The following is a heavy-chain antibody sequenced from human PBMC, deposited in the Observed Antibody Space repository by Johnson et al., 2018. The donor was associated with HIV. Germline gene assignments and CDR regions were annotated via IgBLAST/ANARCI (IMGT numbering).Heavy chain of an antibody. V-gene: IGHV3-23*04. Sequence: EVQLVESGGGLVQPGGSLRLSCAASGFTFSSYAMSWVHQAPGKGLEWVSAISGSGGSTGYADSVKGRFTISRDNAKNSLYLQMNSLRAEDTALYYCARSEGYSYGYNDAFDIWGQGTMVTVSS. CDR3: ARSEGYSYGYNDAFDI. CDR2: ISGSGGST. D-gene: IGHD5-18*01. J-gene: IGHJ3*02. CDR1: GFTFSSYA.